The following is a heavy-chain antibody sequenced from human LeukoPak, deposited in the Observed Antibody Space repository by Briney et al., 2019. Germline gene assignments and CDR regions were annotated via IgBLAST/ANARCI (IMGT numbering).Heavy chain of an antibody. D-gene: IGHD6-19*01. J-gene: IGHJ4*02. CDR2: IKRDGSDN. V-gene: IGHV3-7*01. CDR3: ARALYNRGWYPDYFDS. Sequence: PGGSLRLSCAASGFTFSNYWMSWVRQAPGKGLEWVANIKRDGSDNYYVGSVEGRFTFSRDNAKNSLYLQMSSLRAEDTAIYYCARALYNRGWYPDYFDSWGQGTLVTVSA. CDR1: GFTFSNYW.